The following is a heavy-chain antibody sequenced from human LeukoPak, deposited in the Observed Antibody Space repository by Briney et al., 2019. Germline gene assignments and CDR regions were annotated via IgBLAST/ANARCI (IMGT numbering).Heavy chain of an antibody. J-gene: IGHJ3*02. CDR2: ISWNSGSI. D-gene: IGHD7-27*01. V-gene: IGHV3-9*03. CDR3: AKDSGWIYTGGAFDI. CDR1: GFTFDDYA. Sequence: GGSLRLSCAASGFTFDDYATHWVRHAPGKGLEWVSGISWNSGSIGYADSVKGRFTISRDNAKNSLYLQMNSLRAEDMALYYCAKDSGWIYTGGAFDIWGQGTMVTVSS.